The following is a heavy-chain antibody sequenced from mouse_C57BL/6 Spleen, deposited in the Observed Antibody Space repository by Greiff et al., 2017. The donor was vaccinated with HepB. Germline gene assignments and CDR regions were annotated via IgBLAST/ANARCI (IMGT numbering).Heavy chain of an antibody. J-gene: IGHJ1*03. D-gene: IGHD1-1*01. V-gene: IGHV2-6-1*01. Sequence: QVQLQQSGPGLVAPSQSLSITCTVSGFSLTSYGVHWVRQPPGKGLEWLVVIWSDGSTTYNSALKSRLSISKDNSKSQVFLKMNSLQTDDTAMYYCARQYGSSYVWYFDVWGTGTTVTVSS. CDR1: GFSLTSYG. CDR3: ARQYGSSYVWYFDV. CDR2: IWSDGST.